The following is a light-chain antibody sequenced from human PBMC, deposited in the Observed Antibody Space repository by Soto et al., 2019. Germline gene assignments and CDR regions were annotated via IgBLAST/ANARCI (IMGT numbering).Light chain of an antibody. CDR3: QQYANWPRT. J-gene: IGKJ1*01. V-gene: IGKV3-15*01. Sequence: EIVLTQSPATLSVSPGERATLFCRASQSLRSNLAWYQQKPGQAPRLLISGASNRATGIPARFSGSEPGTEFTLTISSLQSEDFAVYYCQQYANWPRTFGQGTKVDI. CDR2: GAS. CDR1: QSLRSN.